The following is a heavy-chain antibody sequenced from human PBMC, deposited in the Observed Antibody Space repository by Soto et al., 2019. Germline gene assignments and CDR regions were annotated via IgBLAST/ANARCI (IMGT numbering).Heavy chain of an antibody. J-gene: IGHJ6*02. Sequence: SVKVSCKASGGTFSSYAISWVRQAPGQGLEWMGGIIPIFGTANYAQKFQGRVTITADESTSTAYMELSSLRSKDTAVYYCARDSSAPYYGMDVWGQGTTVTVSS. CDR2: IIPIFGTA. V-gene: IGHV1-69*13. CDR3: ARDSSAPYYGMDV. CDR1: GGTFSSYA. D-gene: IGHD6-19*01.